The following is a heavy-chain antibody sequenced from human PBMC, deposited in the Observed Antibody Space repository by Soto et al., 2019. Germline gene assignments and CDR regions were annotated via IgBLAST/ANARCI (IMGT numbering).Heavy chain of an antibody. Sequence: GGSLRLSCAASGFTFGSYSMNWFGQGPGKGLEWVSYISSSSSTIYYADSVKGRFTISRDNAKNSLYLQMNSLRAEDTAVYYSARTSVQRNLSWFDPWGQGTLVTVSS. J-gene: IGHJ5*02. CDR1: GFTFGSYS. D-gene: IGHD1-1*01. V-gene: IGHV3-48*01. CDR3: ARTSVQRNLSWFDP. CDR2: ISSSSSTI.